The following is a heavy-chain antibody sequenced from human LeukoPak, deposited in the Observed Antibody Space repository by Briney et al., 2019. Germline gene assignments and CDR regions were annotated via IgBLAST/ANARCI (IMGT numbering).Heavy chain of an antibody. Sequence: PWETLTLTCAVYGGSFSAYYWSWIRQPPGKGLEWIGEISHSGSTYYNPSLKSRVTISVDTSKNQFSLKLRSVTAAETAVYYCARPISYSPAAMEVRNAFDIGGRERLATVSS. D-gene: IGHD2-2*01. CDR2: ISHSGST. J-gene: IGHJ3*02. V-gene: IGHV4-34*01. CDR3: ARPISYSPAAMEVRNAFDI. CDR1: GGSFSAYY.